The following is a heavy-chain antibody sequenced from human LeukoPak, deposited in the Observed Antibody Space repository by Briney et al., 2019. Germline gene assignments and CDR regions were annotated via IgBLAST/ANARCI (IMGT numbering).Heavy chain of an antibody. CDR3: ARDALRNRHWGAWFDP. J-gene: IGHJ5*02. CDR1: GYTFTGYY. CDR2: INPNSGGT. D-gene: IGHD7-27*01. Sequence: ASVKVSCKASGYTFTGYYMHWVRQAPGQGLEWMGWINPNSGGTNYAQKFQGRFTMTRDTSISTAYMELSRLRSDDTAVYYCARDALRNRHWGAWFDPWGQGTLVTVSS. V-gene: IGHV1-2*02.